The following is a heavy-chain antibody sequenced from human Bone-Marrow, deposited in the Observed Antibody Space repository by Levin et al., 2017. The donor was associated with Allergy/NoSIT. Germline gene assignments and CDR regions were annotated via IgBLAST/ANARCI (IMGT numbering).Heavy chain of an antibody. Sequence: GGSLRLSCVASGFSFTYAWMSWVRQAPGKGLEWVARIKSKTDGGTIDYAAPVKGRFTISRDDSKSTLYLQMDSLKTEDTAIYYCAKEGRGSPRAGFDHWGQGTLLTVSS. V-gene: IGHV3-15*01. J-gene: IGHJ4*02. CDR3: AKEGRGSPRAGFDH. CDR1: GFSFTYAW. CDR2: IKSKTDGGTI. D-gene: IGHD3-10*01.